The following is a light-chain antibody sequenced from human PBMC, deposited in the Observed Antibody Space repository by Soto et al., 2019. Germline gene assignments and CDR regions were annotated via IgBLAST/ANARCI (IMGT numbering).Light chain of an antibody. CDR2: AAS. J-gene: IGKJ2*01. CDR1: QSISNY. V-gene: IGKV1-39*01. CDR3: QQSYNAPRT. Sequence: DIQMTQSPFSLSAYVGDRVTITCRASQSISNYLNRYQQRPGKAPKLLIYAASNLQSGVPSRFSGSGSGTDFTLTVSSLQPEDFATYYCQQSYNAPRTVGQRTKLEIK.